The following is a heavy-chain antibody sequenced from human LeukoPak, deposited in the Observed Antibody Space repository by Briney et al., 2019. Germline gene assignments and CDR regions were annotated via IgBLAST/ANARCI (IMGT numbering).Heavy chain of an antibody. CDR2: IYYTGST. D-gene: IGHD3-10*01. Sequence: SETLSLTCTVSGYSISSGYYWGWIRQPPGKGLEWIGSIYYTGSTNYNPSLESRVTISVDTSKNQFSLKLSSVTAADTAVYYCARQGYYGSGSYTRFDYWGQGTLVTVSS. V-gene: IGHV4-38-2*02. J-gene: IGHJ4*02. CDR1: GYSISSGYY. CDR3: ARQGYYGSGSYTRFDY.